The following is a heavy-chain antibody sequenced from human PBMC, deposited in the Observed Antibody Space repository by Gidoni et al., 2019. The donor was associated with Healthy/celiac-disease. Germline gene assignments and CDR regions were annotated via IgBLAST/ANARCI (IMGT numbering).Heavy chain of an antibody. Sequence: QVQLQESGPGLVKPSETLSLTCTVPGGSISSYYWSWIRQPPGKGLEWIGYIYYSGSTNYNPSLKSRVTISVDTSKNQFSLKLSSVTAADTAVYYCARVNSSGWYVHYWGQGTLVTVSS. CDR1: GGSISSYY. CDR2: IYYSGST. CDR3: ARVNSSGWYVHY. J-gene: IGHJ4*02. V-gene: IGHV4-59*01. D-gene: IGHD6-19*01.